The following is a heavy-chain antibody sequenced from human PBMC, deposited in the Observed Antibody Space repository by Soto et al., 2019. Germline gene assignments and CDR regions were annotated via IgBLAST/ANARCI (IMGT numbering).Heavy chain of an antibody. J-gene: IGHJ4*02. CDR3: ASHGYSYGYLFDF. V-gene: IGHV1-69*13. Sequence: SVKVSCKASGGTFSSYAISWVRQAPGQGLEWMGGIIPIFGTANYAQKFQGRVTITADESTSTAYMELSSLRSEDTAVYYCASHGYSYGYLFDFWAQGNLVTVSS. CDR2: IIPIFGTA. CDR1: GGTFSSYA. D-gene: IGHD5-18*01.